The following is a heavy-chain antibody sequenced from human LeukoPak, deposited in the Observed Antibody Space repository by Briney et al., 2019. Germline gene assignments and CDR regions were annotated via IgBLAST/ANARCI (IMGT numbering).Heavy chain of an antibody. V-gene: IGHV3-7*01. D-gene: IGHD6-13*01. CDR2: IRQDGSEQ. Sequence: GGSLRLSCAASGFTFSNYWMMWVRQAPGKGLDWVANIRQDGSEQNYVDPVKGRFTISRDNAKKSLYLQMNSLRAEDTALYYCATLTRGGTWCHWGQGTLVTVSS. CDR3: ATLTRGGTWCH. CDR1: GFTFSNYW. J-gene: IGHJ4*02.